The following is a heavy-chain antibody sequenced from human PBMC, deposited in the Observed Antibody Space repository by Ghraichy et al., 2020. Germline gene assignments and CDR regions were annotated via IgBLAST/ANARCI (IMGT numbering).Heavy chain of an antibody. CDR3: ARQLSSASYFDY. CDR2: IYHSGST. V-gene: IGHV4-38-2*01. CDR1: GYSIRSGYY. Sequence: SQTLSLTCAVSGYSIRSGYYWGWIRQPPGKGLEGIGSIYHSGSTYYNPSLKSQITISVDTSKNQFSLKLSSVTAADTAVYYCARQLSSASYFDYWGQGTLGAVSS. D-gene: IGHD6-6*01. J-gene: IGHJ4*02.